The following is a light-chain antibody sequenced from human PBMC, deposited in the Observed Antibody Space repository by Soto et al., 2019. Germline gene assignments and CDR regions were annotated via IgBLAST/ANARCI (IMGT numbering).Light chain of an antibody. Sequence: SVLTQPPSASGTPGQRVTISCSGSSSNIGSNTVNWYQQLPGTAPKLLIYSNNQRPSGVPDRFSGSKSGTSASLAISGVQSEGEAEYYCAAWDDSLDGFYVFGTGTKVTVL. J-gene: IGLJ1*01. CDR1: SSNIGSNT. CDR3: AAWDDSLDGFYV. V-gene: IGLV1-44*01. CDR2: SNN.